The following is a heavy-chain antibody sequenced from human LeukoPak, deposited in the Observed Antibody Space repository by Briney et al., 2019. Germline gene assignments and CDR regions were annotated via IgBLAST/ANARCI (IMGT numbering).Heavy chain of an antibody. Sequence: GGSLRLSCAASGFTFSSYEMNWVRQASGKGLEWVAYISSSGSTIYYADSVKGRFTISRDNAKNSLYLQMNSLRAEDTAVYYCARRLGQNFIAVAVARYYYYMDVWGKGTTVTVSS. V-gene: IGHV3-48*03. CDR1: GFTFSSYE. D-gene: IGHD6-19*01. J-gene: IGHJ6*03. CDR3: ARRLGQNFIAVAVARYYYYMDV. CDR2: ISSSGSTI.